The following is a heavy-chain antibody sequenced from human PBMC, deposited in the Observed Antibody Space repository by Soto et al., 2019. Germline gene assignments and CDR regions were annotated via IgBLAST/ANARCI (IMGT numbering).Heavy chain of an antibody. CDR2: ITFSSDDK. D-gene: IGHD3-22*01. CDR3: ARMLAVNYYYYYVDV. Sequence: QVTLKESGPVLVKPTEPLTLTCTVSGFSLRNARMGVSWIRQPPGKALEWLAHITFSSDDKSYNTSLKGRFTLSKDTSKSQVVLTMTYMDPVDTATYFCARMLAVNYYYYYVDVWGEGTTVTVSS. V-gene: IGHV2-26*01. CDR1: GFSLRNARMG. J-gene: IGHJ6*03.